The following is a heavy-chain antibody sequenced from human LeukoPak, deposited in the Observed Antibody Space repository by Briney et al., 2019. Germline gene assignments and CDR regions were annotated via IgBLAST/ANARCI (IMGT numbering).Heavy chain of an antibody. Sequence: GGSLRLSCAASGFTFSASAVHWVRQASGKGLEWIGRIRSKANNYATAYAGSLKGRFTVSRDDSKNTAYLQMNSLKSEDSAVYFCARDSSSEGPLDYWGQGTLVAVSS. CDR3: ARDSSSEGPLDY. J-gene: IGHJ4*02. CDR2: IRSKANNYAT. D-gene: IGHD6-6*01. V-gene: IGHV3-73*01. CDR1: GFTFSASA.